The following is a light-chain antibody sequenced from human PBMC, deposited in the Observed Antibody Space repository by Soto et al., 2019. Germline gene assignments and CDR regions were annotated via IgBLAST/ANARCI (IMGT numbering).Light chain of an antibody. Sequence: DLQMTQSPSSLSASVGDRVTITCRASQSISNYLNWYQQKPGKAPKLLIYAASSLQSGVPSRFSGSGSGTDFTLTINRLQPEDLATYYCQQSHSSLTFGGGTKVEIK. J-gene: IGKJ4*01. CDR2: AAS. V-gene: IGKV1-39*01. CDR1: QSISNY. CDR3: QQSHSSLT.